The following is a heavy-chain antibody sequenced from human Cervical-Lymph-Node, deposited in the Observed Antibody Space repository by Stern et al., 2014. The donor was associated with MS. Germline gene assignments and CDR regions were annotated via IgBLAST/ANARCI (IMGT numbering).Heavy chain of an antibody. V-gene: IGHV1-69*06. D-gene: IGHD4-17*01. J-gene: IGHJ3*01. Sequence: MQLVQSGAEVKKPGSSVNVSCKASGGTFTSFSINWVRQVPGQSLDWMGGIIPIFDTPNLAQKFQGRVTITADSSTSTVYMALNSLRSDDTAVYYCVLPSKVTTAAFDVWGRGTMVTVSS. CDR1: GGTFTSFS. CDR2: IIPIFDTP. CDR3: VLPSKVTTAAFDV.